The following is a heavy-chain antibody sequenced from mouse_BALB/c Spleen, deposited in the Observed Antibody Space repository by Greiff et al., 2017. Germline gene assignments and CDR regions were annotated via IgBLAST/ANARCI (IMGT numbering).Heavy chain of an antibody. CDR2: IYPGDGDT. V-gene: IGHV1-80*01. J-gene: IGHJ4*01. CDR1: GYAFSSYW. D-gene: IGHD2-4*01. Sequence: QVQLQQSGAELVRPGSSVKISCKASGYAFSSYWMNWVKQRPGQGLEWIGQIYPGDGDTNYNGKFKGKATLTADKSSSTAYMQLSSLTSEDSAVYFCARPRAPTVSTMITTEAMDYWGQGTSVTVSS. CDR3: ARPRAPTVSTMITTEAMDY.